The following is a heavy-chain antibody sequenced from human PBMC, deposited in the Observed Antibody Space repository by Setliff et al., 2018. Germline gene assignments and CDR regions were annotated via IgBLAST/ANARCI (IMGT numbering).Heavy chain of an antibody. CDR2: IKQDGSEK. Sequence: LRLSCAASGFTFSSYEMSWVRQAPGKGLEWVANIKQDGSEKYYVDSVKGRFTISRDKSKNTLYLHLSSQRVEDTATYYCARAPDYGGIDFWGQGTQVTVSS. D-gene: IGHD4-17*01. CDR1: GFTFSSYE. V-gene: IGHV3-7*03. J-gene: IGHJ4*02. CDR3: ARAPDYGGIDF.